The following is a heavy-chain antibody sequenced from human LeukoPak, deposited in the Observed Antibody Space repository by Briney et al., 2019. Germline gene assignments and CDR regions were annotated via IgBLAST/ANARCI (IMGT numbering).Heavy chain of an antibody. V-gene: IGHV1-2*02. J-gene: IGHJ4*02. CDR1: GYTFTGYY. D-gene: IGHD6-6*01. CDR3: ARASIAARRYDY. CDR2: INPSSGGT. Sequence: ASVKVSCKASGYTFTGYYMHWVRQAPGQGLEWMGWINPSSGGTNYAQKFQGRVTMTRDTSISTAYMELSRLRSDDTAVYYCARASIAARRYDYWGQGTLVTVSS.